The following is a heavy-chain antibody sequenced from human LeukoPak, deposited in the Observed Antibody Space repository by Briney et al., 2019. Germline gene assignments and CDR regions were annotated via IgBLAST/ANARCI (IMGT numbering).Heavy chain of an antibody. CDR3: ARDQGVPAAMGYYYYYMDV. V-gene: IGHV1-18*01. CDR1: GYTFTSYG. CDR2: ISPYNGNT. Sequence: ASVKVSCKASGYTFTSYGISWVRQSPGQVLEWMGCISPYNGNTNYAQKLQGRVTMTTDTSTSTAYMELRSLRCDDTAVYYCARDQGVPAAMGYYYYYMDVWGKGTTVTVSS. D-gene: IGHD2-2*01. J-gene: IGHJ6*03.